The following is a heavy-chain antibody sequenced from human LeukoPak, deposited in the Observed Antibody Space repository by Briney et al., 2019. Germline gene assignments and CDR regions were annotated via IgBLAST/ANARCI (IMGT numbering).Heavy chain of an antibody. Sequence: GGSLRLSCTASGFTFSDYAMSWVRQAPGKGLEWVSGISGSGGSIRYADSVKGRFIVSRDNSKNTLYLQMNSLRAEDTAVYYCAKGGDGYNYYFDYWGQETLVTVSS. CDR2: ISGSGGSI. J-gene: IGHJ4*02. V-gene: IGHV3-23*01. CDR3: AKGGDGYNYYFDY. CDR1: GFTFSDYA. D-gene: IGHD5-24*01.